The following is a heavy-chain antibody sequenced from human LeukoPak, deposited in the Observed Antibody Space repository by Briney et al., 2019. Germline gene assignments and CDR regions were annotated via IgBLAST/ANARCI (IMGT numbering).Heavy chain of an antibody. Sequence: SETLSLTCTVSGGSISSYYWSWIRQPPGKGLEWIGYIYYGGSTNYNPSLKSRVTISVDTSKNQFSLKLSSVTAADTAVYYCARAIGSSPSHSDFDYWGQGTLVTVSS. CDR1: GGSISSYY. CDR2: IYYGGST. D-gene: IGHD6-6*01. CDR3: ARAIGSSPSHSDFDY. J-gene: IGHJ4*02. V-gene: IGHV4-59*01.